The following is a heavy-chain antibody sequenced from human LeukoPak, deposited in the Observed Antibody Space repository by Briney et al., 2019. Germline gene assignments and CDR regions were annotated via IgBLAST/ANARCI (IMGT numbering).Heavy chain of an antibody. J-gene: IGHJ4*02. CDR3: ARDNEDGDYVDY. D-gene: IGHD4-17*01. CDR2: ISYDGSNK. CDR1: GFTFSSYG. V-gene: IGHV3-30*03. Sequence: PGGSLRLSCAASGFTFSSYGMHWVRQAPGKGLEWVAVISYDGSNKYYADSVKGRFTISRDNSKNTLYLQMNSLRAEDTAVYYCARDNEDGDYVDYWGQGTLVTVS.